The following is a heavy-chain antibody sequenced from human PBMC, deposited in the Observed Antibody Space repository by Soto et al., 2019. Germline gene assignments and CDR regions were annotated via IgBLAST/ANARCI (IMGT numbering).Heavy chain of an antibody. V-gene: IGHV3-23*01. J-gene: IGHJ4*02. D-gene: IGHD3-16*02. CDR2: ISGSGGST. CDR1: GFTFSSYA. Sequence: GGSLRLSCAASGFTFSSYAMSWVRQAPGKGLEWVSAISGSGGSTYYADSVKGRFTISRDNSKNTLYLQMNSLRAEDTAVYYCAKKEKSDLGELSSLDYWGQGTLVTVSS. CDR3: AKKEKSDLGELSSLDY.